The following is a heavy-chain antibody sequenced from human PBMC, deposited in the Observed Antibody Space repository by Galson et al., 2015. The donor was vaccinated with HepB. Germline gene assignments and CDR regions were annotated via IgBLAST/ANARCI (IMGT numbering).Heavy chain of an antibody. Sequence: SLRLSCAASGFRFSDYSMSWIRQAPGKGLEWVSYISSSGTNIYYPDSVKGRFTISRDNAKNSLYLQMNSLRAEDTAVYYCARAPFGVIIATYYYMDVWGKGTTVTVSS. CDR2: ISSSGTNI. J-gene: IGHJ6*03. V-gene: IGHV3-11*01. D-gene: IGHD3-3*01. CDR3: ARAPFGVIIATYYYMDV. CDR1: GFRFSDYS.